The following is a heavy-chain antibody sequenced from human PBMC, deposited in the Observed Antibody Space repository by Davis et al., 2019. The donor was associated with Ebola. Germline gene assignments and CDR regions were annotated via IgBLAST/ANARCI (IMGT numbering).Heavy chain of an antibody. V-gene: IGHV3-23*01. CDR3: AKDRVTMVRGVLS. CDR2: ISGSGGST. J-gene: IGHJ5*02. Sequence: GESLKISCAASGFTFSSYWMSWVRQAPGKGLEWVSAISGSGGSTYYADSVKGRFTISRDNSKNTLYLQMNSLRAEDTAVYYCAKDRVTMVRGVLSWGQGTLVTVSS. D-gene: IGHD3-10*01. CDR1: GFTFSSYW.